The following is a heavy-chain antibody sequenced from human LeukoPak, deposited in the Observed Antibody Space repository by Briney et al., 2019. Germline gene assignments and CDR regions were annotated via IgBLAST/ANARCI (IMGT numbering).Heavy chain of an antibody. CDR2: ISWNSGSI. Sequence: GGSLRLSCVASGFTFEDYAMHWVRQAPGKGLEWVSGISWNSGSIVYADSVKGRFTISRDNAKNSLYLQMNSLRAEDTALYYCTKERSRSYYIDYWGQGTLVAVSS. CDR3: TKERSRSYYIDY. V-gene: IGHV3-9*01. CDR1: GFTFEDYA. D-gene: IGHD1-26*01. J-gene: IGHJ4*02.